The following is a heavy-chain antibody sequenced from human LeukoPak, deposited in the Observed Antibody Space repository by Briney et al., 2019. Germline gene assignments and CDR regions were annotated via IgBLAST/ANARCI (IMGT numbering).Heavy chain of an antibody. V-gene: IGHV3-23*01. CDR3: AKKVVVGATSPYSDFQD. CDR1: GFTFSSYA. Sequence: GGSLRLSCVASGFTFSSYAMSWVRQAPGKGLEWVSAISGSGVTTHYAGSVKGRFSISRDNSKNTLYLQMNGLRVEDTALYYCAKKVVVGATSPYSDFQDWGQGTLVTVSS. CDR2: ISGSGVTT. J-gene: IGHJ1*01. D-gene: IGHD1-26*01.